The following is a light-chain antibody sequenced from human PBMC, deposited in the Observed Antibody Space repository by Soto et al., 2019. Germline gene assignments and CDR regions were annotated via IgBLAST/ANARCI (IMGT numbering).Light chain of an antibody. Sequence: EIVLTQSPGTLSLSPGERATLSCRASQSVNSYLAWYQQKPGQAPRLLIYDASTRATGIPARFSGSGSGTEFTLTISSLQSEDFAFYYCQQYDNWPRTFGQGTKVDI. J-gene: IGKJ1*01. V-gene: IGKV3-15*01. CDR1: QSVNSY. CDR3: QQYDNWPRT. CDR2: DAS.